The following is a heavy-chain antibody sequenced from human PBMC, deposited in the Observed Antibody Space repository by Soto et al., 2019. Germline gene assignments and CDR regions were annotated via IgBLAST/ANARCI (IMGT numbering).Heavy chain of an antibody. D-gene: IGHD3-10*01. J-gene: IGHJ6*02. V-gene: IGHV1-2*04. CDR3: AKSMVRGEWSYGIDV. Sequence: ASVKVACKASGYTFTGYYMHWVRQALGQGLEWMGWINPNSGGTNYAQKFQGWVTMTRDTSISTAYMELSRLRSDDTAVYYCAKSMVRGEWSYGIDVCGPAPTLT. CDR1: GYTFTGYY. CDR2: INPNSGGT.